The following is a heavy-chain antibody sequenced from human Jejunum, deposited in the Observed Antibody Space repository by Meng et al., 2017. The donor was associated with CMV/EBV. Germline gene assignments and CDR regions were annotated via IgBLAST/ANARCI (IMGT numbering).Heavy chain of an antibody. Sequence: GYIVTDYSIHWIRQAPGQGLEWMGWINPKSGDTDYAPKFQGGVTLTRDTSTSTIYMQTYLRSDDTAVYFCARAGRGDSTFSHYDYWGQGTPVTVSS. V-gene: IGHV1-2*02. CDR2: INPKSGDT. CDR1: GYIVTDYS. D-gene: IGHD3-10*01. CDR3: ARAGRGDSTFSHYDY. J-gene: IGHJ4*02.